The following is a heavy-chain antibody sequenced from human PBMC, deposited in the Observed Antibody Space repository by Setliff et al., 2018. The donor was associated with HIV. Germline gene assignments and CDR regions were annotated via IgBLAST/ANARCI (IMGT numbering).Heavy chain of an antibody. CDR3: VKDGDYRNGDYDAFDI. J-gene: IGHJ3*02. V-gene: IGHV3-30*02. D-gene: IGHD4-17*01. Sequence: LRLSCAASGFTFSAHGMHWVRQAPGKGLEWVTFINYDDNYEYYADSVKGRFTISRDNSKSTVYLQMTSLTAEDTAVYYCVKDGDYRNGDYDAFDIWGQGTMVTVSS. CDR1: GFTFSAHG. CDR2: INYDDNYE.